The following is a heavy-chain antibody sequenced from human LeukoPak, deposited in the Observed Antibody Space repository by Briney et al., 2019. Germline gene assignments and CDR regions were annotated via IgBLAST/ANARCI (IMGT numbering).Heavy chain of an antibody. CDR2: ISNDGGGT. V-gene: IGHV3-23*01. J-gene: IGHJ5*02. CDR1: GFIFNNFG. Sequence: GGSLRLSCTASGFIFNNFGLMWVRQAPGKGLEWVSAISNDGGGTTYADFVKGRFTISRGNSKNTLFLQMNSLRAEDTALYYCAKGSSGYFADLWGQGTLVTVSS. D-gene: IGHD3-22*01. CDR3: AKGSSGYFADL.